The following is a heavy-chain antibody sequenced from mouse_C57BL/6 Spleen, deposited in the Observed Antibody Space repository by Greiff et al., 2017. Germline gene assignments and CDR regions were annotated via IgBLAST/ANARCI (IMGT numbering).Heavy chain of an antibody. V-gene: IGHV1-64*01. CDR1: GYTFTSYW. D-gene: IGHD2-3*01. CDR3: AKGIYDGYYERVYYAMDY. CDR2: IHPNSGST. J-gene: IGHJ4*01. Sequence: QVQLQQPGAELVKPGASVKLSCKASGYTFTSYWMHWVKQRPGQGLEWIGMIHPNSGSTNYNEKFKSKATLTVDKSSSAAYMQLSSLTSEDSAVYYCAKGIYDGYYERVYYAMDYWGQGTSVTVSS.